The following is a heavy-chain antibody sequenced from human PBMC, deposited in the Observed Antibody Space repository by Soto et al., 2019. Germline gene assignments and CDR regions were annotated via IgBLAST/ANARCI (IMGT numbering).Heavy chain of an antibody. V-gene: IGHV4-31*03. J-gene: IGHJ6*03. CDR3: ASNLPADFSYYMDV. CDR2: FYSSGST. Sequence: QVQLQESGPGLVKPSQTLSLTCPFSGGSISSGGYYWSWIRQHPGKGLEWIGYFYSSGSTYYNPSLKSRVTISVDTSKNQFSLKLSSVTAADTAVYYCASNLPADFSYYMDVWGKGTTVTVSS. D-gene: IGHD2-21*02. CDR1: GGSISSGGYY.